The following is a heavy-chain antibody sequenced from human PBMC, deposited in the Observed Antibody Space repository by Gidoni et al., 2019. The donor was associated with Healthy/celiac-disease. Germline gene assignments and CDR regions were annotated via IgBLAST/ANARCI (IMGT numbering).Heavy chain of an antibody. Sequence: EVQLVESGGGLVKPGGSLRLSCAASGFTFSSYSMNWVRQAPGKGLEWVSSISSSSSYIYYADSVKGRFTISRDNAKNSLYLQMNSLRAEDTAVYYCARDPRGAAAGFLGSWIVYWGQGTLVTVSS. J-gene: IGHJ4*02. D-gene: IGHD6-13*01. CDR2: ISSSSSYI. V-gene: IGHV3-21*01. CDR1: GFTFSSYS. CDR3: ARDPRGAAAGFLGSWIVY.